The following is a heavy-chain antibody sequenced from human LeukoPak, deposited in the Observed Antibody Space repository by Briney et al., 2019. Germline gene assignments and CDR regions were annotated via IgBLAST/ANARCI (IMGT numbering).Heavy chain of an antibody. CDR2: ISWNSGSI. V-gene: IGHV3-9*01. CDR3: AKRTVSNSWSKSPLDY. Sequence: PGRSLRLSCAASGFTFDDYAMHWVRQAPGKGLEWVSGISWNSGSIGYADSVKGRFTISRDNAKNSLYLQMNSLRAEDTAVYYCAKRTVSNSWSKSPLDYWGQGTLVTVSS. J-gene: IGHJ4*02. D-gene: IGHD6-13*01. CDR1: GFTFDDYA.